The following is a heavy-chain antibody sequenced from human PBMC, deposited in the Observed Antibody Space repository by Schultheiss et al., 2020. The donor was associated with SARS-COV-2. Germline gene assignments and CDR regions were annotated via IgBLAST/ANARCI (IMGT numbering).Heavy chain of an antibody. CDR1: GGSFSGYY. Sequence: SETLSLTCAVYGGSFSGYYWSWIRQPPGKGLEWIGEIYHSGSTNYNPSLKSRVTISVDTSKNQFSLKLSSVTAADTAVYYCARVRLGGVIVIRGMDVWGQGTTVTVSS. D-gene: IGHD3-16*02. CDR3: ARVRLGGVIVIRGMDV. CDR2: IYHSGST. J-gene: IGHJ6*02. V-gene: IGHV4-34*01.